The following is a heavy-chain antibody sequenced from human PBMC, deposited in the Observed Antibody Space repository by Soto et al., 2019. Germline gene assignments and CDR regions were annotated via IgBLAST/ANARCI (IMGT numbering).Heavy chain of an antibody. CDR3: ARLQYYYYGMDV. J-gene: IGHJ6*02. CDR1: GGSISSGGYY. D-gene: IGHD4-4*01. Sequence: PSETLSLTCTVSGGSISSGGYYWSWIRQHPGKGLEWIGYIYYSGSTYYNPSLKSRVTISVDTSKNQFSLKLSSVTAADTAVYYCARLQYYYYGMDVWGQGTTVTVSS. CDR2: IYYSGST. V-gene: IGHV4-31*03.